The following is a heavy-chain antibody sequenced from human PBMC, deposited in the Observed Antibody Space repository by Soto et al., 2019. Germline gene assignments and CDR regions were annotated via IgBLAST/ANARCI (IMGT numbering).Heavy chain of an antibody. D-gene: IGHD3-22*01. CDR3: ARARKYDSRGSIDY. Sequence: GASVKVSCKASGFTFTSYGINWVRQAPGQGLEWMGWISAYNGNTNYAQKLQGRVTMTTDTSTSTAYMELRSLRSDDTAVYYCARARKYDSRGSIDYWGQGTLVTVSS. J-gene: IGHJ4*02. V-gene: IGHV1-18*04. CDR1: GFTFTSYG. CDR2: ISAYNGNT.